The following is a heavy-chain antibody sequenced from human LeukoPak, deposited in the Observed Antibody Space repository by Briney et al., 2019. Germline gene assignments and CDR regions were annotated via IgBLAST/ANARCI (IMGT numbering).Heavy chain of an antibody. Sequence: GGSLRLSCSPAGFTLSNYWMHWVRHAPGKGLGWVSRINIDVGSTNYAHSVKGRFTVSRDHAKNTLYLQMTSLRAEDTAVYYCARVIGWDEPFDIWGQGTMVTVSS. V-gene: IGHV3-74*01. D-gene: IGHD1-26*01. CDR1: GFTLSNYW. CDR3: ARVIGWDEPFDI. CDR2: INIDVGST. J-gene: IGHJ3*02.